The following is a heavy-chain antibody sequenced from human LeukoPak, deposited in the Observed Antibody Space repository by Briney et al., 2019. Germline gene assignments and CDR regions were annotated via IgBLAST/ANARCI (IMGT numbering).Heavy chain of an antibody. Sequence: PSETLSLTCTVSGGSISSSNYYWGWIRQPPGKGLEWIGSIYYSGSTYYSPSLKSRVTISVDTSKNQFSLKLSSVTAADTAVYYCARVPSGYMDVWGKGTTVTISS. D-gene: IGHD3-10*01. CDR2: IYYSGST. CDR1: GGSISSSNYY. V-gene: IGHV4-39*07. J-gene: IGHJ6*03. CDR3: ARVPSGYMDV.